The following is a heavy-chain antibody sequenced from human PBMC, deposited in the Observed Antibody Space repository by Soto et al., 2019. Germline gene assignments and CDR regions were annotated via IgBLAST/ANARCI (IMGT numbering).Heavy chain of an antibody. D-gene: IGHD2-15*01. CDR1: GGTFSSYA. V-gene: IGHV1-69*13. CDR2: IIPIFGTA. CDR3: ARAKDIVVVVAATGYYGMDV. Sequence: SVKVSCKASGGTFSSYAISWVRQAPGQGLEWMGGIIPIFGTANYAQKFQGRVTITADESTITAYMELSSLRSEDTAVYYCARAKDIVVVVAATGYYGMDVWGKGTTVTVS. J-gene: IGHJ6*04.